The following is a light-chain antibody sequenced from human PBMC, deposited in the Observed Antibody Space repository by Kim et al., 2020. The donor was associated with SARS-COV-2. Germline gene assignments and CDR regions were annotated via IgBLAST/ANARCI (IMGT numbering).Light chain of an antibody. V-gene: IGKV3-20*01. CDR1: QSVSSSY. CDR3: QQYGSSPFT. J-gene: IGKJ3*01. Sequence: SQGKRTPPACRASQSVSSSYLAWYQQKPGQAPRLLIYGASSRATGIPDRFSGSGSGTDFTLTISRLEPEDFAVYYCQQYGSSPFTFGPGTKVDIK. CDR2: GAS.